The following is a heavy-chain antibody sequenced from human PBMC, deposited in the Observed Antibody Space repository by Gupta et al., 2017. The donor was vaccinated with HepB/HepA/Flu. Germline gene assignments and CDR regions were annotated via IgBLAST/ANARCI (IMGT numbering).Heavy chain of an antibody. J-gene: IGHJ4*02. D-gene: IGHD2-2*01. V-gene: IGHV4-39*01. CDR2: IYYSGST. CDR1: GGSISSSSYY. CDR3: ARQYGSSTSCYGDFDY. Sequence: QLQLQESGPGLVKPSETLSLTCTVSGGSISSSSYYWGWIRQPPGKGLEGIGSIYYSGSTYYNPSLKSRVTISVDTSKNQCALKLSSVTAADTAVYYCARQYGSSTSCYGDFDYWGQGTLVTVSS.